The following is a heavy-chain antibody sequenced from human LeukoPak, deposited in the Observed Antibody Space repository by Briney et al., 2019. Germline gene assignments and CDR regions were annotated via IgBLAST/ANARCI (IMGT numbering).Heavy chain of an antibody. D-gene: IGHD3-22*01. Sequence: SVKVSCKASGGTFSSYAISWVRQAPGQGLEWMGGIIPIFGTANYAQKFQGRVTITADESTSTAYMELSSLRSEDTAVYYCARVLTMIVVVITRGAYDAFDIWGQGTMVTVSS. CDR2: IIPIFGTA. J-gene: IGHJ3*02. V-gene: IGHV1-69*13. CDR1: GGTFSSYA. CDR3: ARVLTMIVVVITRGAYDAFDI.